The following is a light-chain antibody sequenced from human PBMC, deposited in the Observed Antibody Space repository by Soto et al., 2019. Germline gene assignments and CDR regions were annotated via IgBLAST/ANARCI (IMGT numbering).Light chain of an antibody. CDR1: SSNIGSNT. Sequence: QSVLTQPPSASGTPGQGVTISCSGSSSNIGSNTVDWYQHLPGTAPKLLIYANSQRPSGVPDRFSGSKSGTSASLAISGLQSEDEADYYCAAWDDSLTDVVFGGWTKLTVL. V-gene: IGLV1-44*01. CDR3: AAWDDSLTDVV. J-gene: IGLJ2*01. CDR2: ANS.